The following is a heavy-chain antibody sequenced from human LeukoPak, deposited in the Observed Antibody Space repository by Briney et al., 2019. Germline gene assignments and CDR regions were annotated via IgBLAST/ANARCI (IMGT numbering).Heavy chain of an antibody. CDR3: ASLTTADAFDI. CDR2: IYDSGST. V-gene: IGHV4-59*01. J-gene: IGHJ3*02. CDR1: GGSFSGYY. Sequence: SETLSLTCAVYGGSFSGYYWSWIRQPPGKGLEWIGYIYDSGSTNYNPSLKSRVTISVDTSKNQFSLKVSSVTAADTAVYYCASLTTADAFDIWGQGTMVTVSS. D-gene: IGHD3-22*01.